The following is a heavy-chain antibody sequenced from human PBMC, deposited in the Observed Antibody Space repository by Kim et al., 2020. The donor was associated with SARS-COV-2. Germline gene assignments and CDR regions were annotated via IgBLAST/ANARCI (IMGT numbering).Heavy chain of an antibody. D-gene: IGHD6-19*01. Sequence: GGSLRLSCSVSGINFDDLVMSWVRQAPGKGPEWLGFIRPKTSGATREYAAPVKGRFTISRDDSQSIAYLQMNSLRTDDTAVYYCTRGSGWWAYWGQGAQVIVSS. CDR1: GINFDDLV. CDR2: IRPKTSGATR. J-gene: IGHJ4*02. CDR3: TRGSGWWAY. V-gene: IGHV3-49*04.